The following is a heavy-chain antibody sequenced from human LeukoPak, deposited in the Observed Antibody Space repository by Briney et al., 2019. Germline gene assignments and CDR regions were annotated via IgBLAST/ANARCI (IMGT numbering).Heavy chain of an antibody. V-gene: IGHV3-48*03. Sequence: GGSLRLSCAASGFTFSSYEMNWVRQAPGKGLEWVSYISSSGSTIYYADSVKGRFTISRDNAKNSLYLQMNSLRAEDTAVYYCARVTPIAAYGYWGQGTLVTASS. J-gene: IGHJ4*02. CDR3: ARVTPIAAYGY. CDR2: ISSSGSTI. D-gene: IGHD6-6*01. CDR1: GFTFSSYE.